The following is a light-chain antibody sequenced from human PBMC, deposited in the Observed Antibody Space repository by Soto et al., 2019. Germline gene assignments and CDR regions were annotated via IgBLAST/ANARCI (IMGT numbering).Light chain of an antibody. Sequence: DIQMTQSPSSLSASVGDTVTITCRASQSISSYLNWYQQKPGKVPKLLIFKASSLQSGVPSRFSGSGSGTDFTLTISSLQPDDFATYYCQQYNPSSRTFGQGTKVDIK. V-gene: IGKV1-5*03. CDR2: KAS. CDR3: QQYNPSSRT. CDR1: QSISSY. J-gene: IGKJ1*01.